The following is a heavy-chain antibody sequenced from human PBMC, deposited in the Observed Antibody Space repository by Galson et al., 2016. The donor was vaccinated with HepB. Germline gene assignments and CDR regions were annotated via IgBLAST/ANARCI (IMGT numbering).Heavy chain of an antibody. CDR3: ARGPIRGFGEITNFDD. D-gene: IGHD3-10*01. V-gene: IGHV4-30-2*01. Sequence: TLSLTCTVSGGSISSGGYSWSWIRQPPGKGLEWIAHINHSGSTHYNPSLKSRVTMSVDRSKNQFSLKLNSVTAADPAVYYCARGPIRGFGEITNFDDWGQGILVTVSS. CDR2: INHSGST. CDR1: GGSISSGGYS. J-gene: IGHJ4*02.